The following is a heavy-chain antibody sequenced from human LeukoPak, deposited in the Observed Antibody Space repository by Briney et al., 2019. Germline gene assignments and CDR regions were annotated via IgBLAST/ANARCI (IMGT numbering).Heavy chain of an antibody. D-gene: IGHD4-17*01. CDR2: ISWNSGSI. CDR3: AKDIVDYGDYLGAFDI. Sequence: GRSLRLSCAASGFTFDDYAMHWVRQAPGKGLEWASGISWNSGSIGYADSVKGRFTISRDNAKNSLYLQMNSLRAEDTALYYCAKDIVDYGDYLGAFDIWGQGTMVTVSS. V-gene: IGHV3-9*01. CDR1: GFTFDDYA. J-gene: IGHJ3*02.